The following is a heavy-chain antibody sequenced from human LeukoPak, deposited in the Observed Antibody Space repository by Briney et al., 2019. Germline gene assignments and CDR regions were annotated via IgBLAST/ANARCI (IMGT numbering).Heavy chain of an antibody. CDR3: ARPFSSSWTNDAFDI. CDR1: GFTFSSYW. J-gene: IGHJ3*02. CDR2: INQDGSEK. D-gene: IGHD6-13*01. Sequence: GGSLRPSCAASGFTFSSYWMSWVRQAPGKGLDGVANINQDGSEKYYVDSVKGRFTISRDNAKNSLYLQMNSLRAEDTAVYYCARPFSSSWTNDAFDIWGQGTMVTVSS. V-gene: IGHV3-7*01.